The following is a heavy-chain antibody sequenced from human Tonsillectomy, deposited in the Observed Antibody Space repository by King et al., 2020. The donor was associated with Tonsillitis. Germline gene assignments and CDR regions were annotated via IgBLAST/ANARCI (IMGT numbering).Heavy chain of an antibody. J-gene: IGHJ3*02. CDR2: VSGSGGRT. CDR3: GKVGYCNYSRFLFWILFFEI. CDR1: GFTFSTYA. Sequence: VQLVESGGGLVQPGGSLRLSCAVSGFTFSTYAMSWVRQAPGKGLEWVSAVSGSGGRTYYAASVKGRFTISRDNSKNMVYLQMNSLGAEDTALYYFGKVGYCNYSRFLFWILFFEIWGPGKIVNV. V-gene: IGHV3-23*04. D-gene: IGHD2-2*03.